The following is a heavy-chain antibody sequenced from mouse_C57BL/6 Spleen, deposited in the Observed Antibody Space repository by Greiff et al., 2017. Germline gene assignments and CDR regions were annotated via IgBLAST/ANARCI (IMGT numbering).Heavy chain of an antibody. CDR2: IYPGDGDT. D-gene: IGHD3-1*01. Sequence: QVQLKESGPELVKPGASVKISCKASGYAFSSSWMNWVKQRPGKGLEWIGRIYPGDGDTNYNGKFKGKATLTADKSSSTAYMQLSSLTSEDSAVYFCARSGGTGYYFDYWGQGTTLTVSS. V-gene: IGHV1-82*01. CDR3: ARSGGTGYYFDY. CDR1: GYAFSSSW. J-gene: IGHJ2*01.